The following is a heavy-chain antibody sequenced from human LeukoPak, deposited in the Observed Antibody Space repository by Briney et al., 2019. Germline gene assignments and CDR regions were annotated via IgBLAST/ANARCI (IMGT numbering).Heavy chain of an antibody. V-gene: IGHV4-59*01. D-gene: IGHD3-3*01. CDR1: GGSISSYY. J-gene: IGHJ5*02. CDR2: IYYSGST. CDR3: ARGRPLIFGVAPGSSWFDP. Sequence: PSETLSLTCTVSGGSISSYYWSWIRQPPGKGLEWIGYIYYSGSTNYNPSLKSRATISVDTSKSQFSLKLSSVTAADTAVYYCARGRPLIFGVAPGSSWFDPWGQGTLVTVSS.